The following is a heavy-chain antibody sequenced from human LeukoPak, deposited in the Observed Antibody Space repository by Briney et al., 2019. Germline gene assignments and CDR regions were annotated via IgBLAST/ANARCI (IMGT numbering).Heavy chain of an antibody. CDR2: IYYSGST. Sequence: PSETLSLTCTVSGGSISSYYWSWIRQPPGKGLERIGYIYYSGSTNYNPSLKSRVTISVDTSKNQFSLKLSSVTAADTAVYYCARDPAALGWFDPWGQGTLVTVSS. J-gene: IGHJ5*02. CDR3: ARDPAALGWFDP. V-gene: IGHV4-59*01. D-gene: IGHD3-10*01. CDR1: GGSISSYY.